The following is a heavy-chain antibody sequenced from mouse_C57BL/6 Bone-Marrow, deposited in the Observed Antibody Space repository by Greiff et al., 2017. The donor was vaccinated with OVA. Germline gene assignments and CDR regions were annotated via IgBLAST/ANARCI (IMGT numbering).Heavy chain of an antibody. J-gene: IGHJ3*01. CDR3: ARDWGFAY. CDR2: ISNLAYSI. V-gene: IGHV5-15*01. CDR1: GFTFSDYG. Sequence: EVQGVESGGGLVQPGGSLKLSCAASGFTFSDYGMAWVRQAPRKGPEWVAFISNLAYSIYYADTVTGRFTISRENAKNTLYLEMSSLRSEDTAMYYCARDWGFAYWGQGTLVTVSA. D-gene: IGHD4-1*01.